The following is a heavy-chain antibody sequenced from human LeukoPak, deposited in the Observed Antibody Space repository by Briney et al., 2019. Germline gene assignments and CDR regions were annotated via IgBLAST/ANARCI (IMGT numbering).Heavy chain of an antibody. D-gene: IGHD2-2*01. CDR3: ARGSLIGYCSGTSCYPAALDI. CDR2: IYTSGST. J-gene: IGHJ3*02. Sequence: SETLSLTCTVSGGSISNYYWSWIRQPAGEGLEWIGRIYTSGSTGYNPSLKSRVTMSVDTSKNQFSLKLNSVTAADTAVYYCARGSLIGYCSGTSCYPAALDIWGQGTMVTVSS. V-gene: IGHV4-4*07. CDR1: GGSISNYY.